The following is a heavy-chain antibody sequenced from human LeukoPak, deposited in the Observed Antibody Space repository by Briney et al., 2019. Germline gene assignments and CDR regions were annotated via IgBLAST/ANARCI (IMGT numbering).Heavy chain of an antibody. CDR3: AELGITMIGGV. CDR2: ISSRSSYI. J-gene: IGHJ6*04. V-gene: IGHV3-21*01. D-gene: IGHD3-10*02. CDR1: RFTFSSYS. Sequence: GGSLRLSCAASRFTFSSYSMNWVRQAPGKGLEWVSSISSRSSYIDYADSLKGRFTISRDNAKNSLYLQMNSLRAEDTAVYYCAELGITMIGGVWGKGTTVTISS.